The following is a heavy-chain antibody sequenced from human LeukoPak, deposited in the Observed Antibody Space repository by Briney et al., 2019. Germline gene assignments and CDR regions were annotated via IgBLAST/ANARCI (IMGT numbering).Heavy chain of an antibody. V-gene: IGHV5-51*01. D-gene: IGHD2-2*02. CDR2: IYPDDSDT. Sequence: GASLQISRQGSGYRFTSYWIGWVRQMPGKGLEWMGLIYPDDSDTRYSPSFQGQVTISADKSISTAYLQWSSLKASDTAMYYCAIGGDSTTSCYRCFDYWGQGTLVTVSS. CDR3: AIGGDSTTSCYRCFDY. CDR1: GYRFTSYW. J-gene: IGHJ4*02.